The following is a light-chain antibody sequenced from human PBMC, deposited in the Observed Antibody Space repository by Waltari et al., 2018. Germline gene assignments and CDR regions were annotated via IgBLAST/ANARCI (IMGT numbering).Light chain of an antibody. J-gene: IGKJ2*01. V-gene: IGKV3-20*01. CDR2: GAS. Sequence: EIVLTPSPGTLSLSPGERATLSCRASQSVSISYVAWYQQKPGQSPRRLLSGASSRATGIPDRFSGSGSGTDFTLTISRLEPEDFAVYYCQQFGGSPPYTFGQGTNLEIK. CDR3: QQFGGSPPYT. CDR1: QSVSISY.